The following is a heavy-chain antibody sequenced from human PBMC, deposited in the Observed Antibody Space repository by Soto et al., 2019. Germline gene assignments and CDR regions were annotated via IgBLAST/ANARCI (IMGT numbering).Heavy chain of an antibody. Sequence: QVQLVQSGAEVKKPGASVKVSCKASGYTFTSYGISWVRQAPGQGLEWMGRISAYNGNTNYAQKLQGRVTMTIDTSTSTAYRELRSLRSDDTDVYYCARVVGALGHWFDPWGQGTLVTVSS. CDR1: GYTFTSYG. D-gene: IGHD1-26*01. J-gene: IGHJ5*02. V-gene: IGHV1-18*01. CDR2: ISAYNGNT. CDR3: ARVVGALGHWFDP.